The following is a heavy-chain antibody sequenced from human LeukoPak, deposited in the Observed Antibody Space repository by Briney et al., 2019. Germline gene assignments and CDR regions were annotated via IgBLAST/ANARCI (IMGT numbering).Heavy chain of an antibody. CDR3: ARGGITIFGVVISCYYYGMDV. CDR1: GYTFTSYG. V-gene: IGHV1-18*01. J-gene: IGHJ6*02. Sequence: GASVKVSCKASGYTFTSYGISWVRQAPGQGLEWMGWISAYNGNTNYAQKLQGRVTMTTDPSTRTAYMELRSLRSDDTAVYYCARGGITIFGVVISCYYYGMDVWGQGTTVTVSS. D-gene: IGHD3-3*01. CDR2: ISAYNGNT.